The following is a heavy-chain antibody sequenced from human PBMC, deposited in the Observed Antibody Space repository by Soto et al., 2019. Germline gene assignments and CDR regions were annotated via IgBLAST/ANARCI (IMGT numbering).Heavy chain of an antibody. D-gene: IGHD1-1*01. CDR2: INPNSGDT. Sequence: QVQLVQSGAEVKKPGASVKVSCETSGYTFPVSYTHWLRQAPGQGLEWMGWINPNSGDTNYAHKFEGRVTMTRDSSAGTAYMELSGLRSEDTAVYFCARESAGKTLYGMDVWGQGTTVTVSS. V-gene: IGHV1-2*02. CDR1: GYTFPVSY. J-gene: IGHJ6*02. CDR3: ARESAGKTLYGMDV.